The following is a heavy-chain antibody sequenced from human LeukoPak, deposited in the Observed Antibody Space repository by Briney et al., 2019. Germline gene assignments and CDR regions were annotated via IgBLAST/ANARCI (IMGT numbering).Heavy chain of an antibody. CDR2: ISSSGSTI. CDR3: AKDKYYYDSSGYSPFDY. V-gene: IGHV3-48*03. J-gene: IGHJ4*02. Sequence: PGGSLRLSCAASGFTFSSYEMNWVRQAPGKGLEWVPYISSSGSTIYYADSVKGRFTISRDNAKNSLYLQMNSLRAEDTAVYYCAKDKYYYDSSGYSPFDYWGQGTLVTVSS. D-gene: IGHD3-22*01. CDR1: GFTFSSYE.